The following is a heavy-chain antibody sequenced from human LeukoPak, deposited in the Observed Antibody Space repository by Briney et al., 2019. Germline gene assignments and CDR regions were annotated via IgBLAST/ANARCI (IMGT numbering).Heavy chain of an antibody. CDR2: IYHSGSA. Sequence: PSQTLSLTCAVSGGSISSGGYSWSWIRQPPGKGLEWIGYIYHSGSAYYNPSLKSRVTISVDRSKNQFSQKLSSVTAADTAVYYCARGPPSGDFWSGYPTYFDYWGQGTLVTVSS. V-gene: IGHV4-30-2*01. J-gene: IGHJ4*02. CDR3: ARGPPSGDFWSGYPTYFDY. D-gene: IGHD3-3*01. CDR1: GGSISSGGYS.